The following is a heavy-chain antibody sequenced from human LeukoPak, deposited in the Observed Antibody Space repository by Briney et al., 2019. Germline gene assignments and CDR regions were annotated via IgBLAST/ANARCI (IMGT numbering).Heavy chain of an antibody. Sequence: PGGSLRLSCAASGFTFSTSWMTWVRQAPGKGLEWVANIKQDGSEKYYVDSVKGRFTISRDNAKNSLYLQMNSLRAEDTAVYYCAREVDSGYDYLSPPGYWGQGTLVTVSS. D-gene: IGHD5-12*01. V-gene: IGHV3-7*01. J-gene: IGHJ4*02. CDR1: GFTFSTSW. CDR2: IKQDGSEK. CDR3: AREVDSGYDYLSPPGY.